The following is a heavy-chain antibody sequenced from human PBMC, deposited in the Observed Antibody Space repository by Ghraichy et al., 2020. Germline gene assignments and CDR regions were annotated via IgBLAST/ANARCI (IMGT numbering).Heavy chain of an antibody. CDR1: GYTLTELS. CDR2: FDPEDGET. Sequence: ASVKVSCKVSGYTLTELSMHWVRQAPGKGLEWMGVFDPEDGETIYAQKFQGRVTMTEDTSTDTAYMELSSLRSEDTAVYYCATEVKDSGSYSPLGDAFDIWGQGTMVTVSS. D-gene: IGHD1-26*01. V-gene: IGHV1-24*01. CDR3: ATEVKDSGSYSPLGDAFDI. J-gene: IGHJ3*02.